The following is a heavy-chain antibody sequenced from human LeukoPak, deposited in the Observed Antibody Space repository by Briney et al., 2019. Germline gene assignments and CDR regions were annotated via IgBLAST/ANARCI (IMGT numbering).Heavy chain of an antibody. CDR1: GGSFSGYY. D-gene: IGHD6-6*01. Sequence: SETLSLTCAVYGGSFSGYYWSWIRQPPGKGLEWIGEINHSGSTNYNPSLKSRVTISVDTSKNQFSLKLSSVTAADTAVYYCARADRQLALYYFDYWGQGTLVTVSS. CDR2: INHSGST. J-gene: IGHJ4*02. CDR3: ARADRQLALYYFDY. V-gene: IGHV4-34*01.